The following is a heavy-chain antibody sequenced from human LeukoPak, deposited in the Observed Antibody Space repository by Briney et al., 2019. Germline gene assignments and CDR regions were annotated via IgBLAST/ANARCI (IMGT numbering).Heavy chain of an antibody. CDR1: GGSFGSYY. D-gene: IGHD6-13*01. Sequence: SETLSLTCTVSGGSFGSYYWSWIRQPPGKGLEWIGYIYYSGSTNHNPSLKSRVTISIDTSKNQFSLKVSSVTAADTAVYYCARVAAPGTYKTVFDYWGQGTLVTVSS. CDR3: ARVAAPGTYKTVFDY. CDR2: IYYSGST. V-gene: IGHV4-59*01. J-gene: IGHJ4*02.